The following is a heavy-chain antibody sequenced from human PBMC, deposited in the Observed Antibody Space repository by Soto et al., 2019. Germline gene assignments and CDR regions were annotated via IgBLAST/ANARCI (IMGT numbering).Heavy chain of an antibody. CDR3: ARPRGGSSISPYYYYYMDV. Sequence: GASVKVSCKASVFTFIRSAVQWVRQARGQRPEWIGWIVAGSGSPIYYAASVKGRFTVSRDNANNSLYLQMNSLRAEDTAVYHCARPRGGSSISPYYYYYMDVWGKGTTVTVSS. CDR1: VFTFIRSA. CDR2: IVAGSGSPI. D-gene: IGHD6-6*01. V-gene: IGHV1-58*01. J-gene: IGHJ6*03.